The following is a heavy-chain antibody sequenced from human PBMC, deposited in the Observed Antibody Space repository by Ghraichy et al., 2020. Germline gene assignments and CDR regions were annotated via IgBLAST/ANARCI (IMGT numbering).Heavy chain of an antibody. CDR3: ASGAAAAGMGS. V-gene: IGHV6-1*01. Sequence: SQTLSLTCAISGDSVSSNSAVWHWIRQSPLRGLEWLGRTYYRSKWFNDYAVSVKSRITINSDTSKNQFSLQLNSATPEDTAVYYCASGAAAAGMGSWGQGTLVTVSS. CDR1: GDSVSSNSAV. CDR2: TYYRSKWFN. D-gene: IGHD6-13*01. J-gene: IGHJ5*02.